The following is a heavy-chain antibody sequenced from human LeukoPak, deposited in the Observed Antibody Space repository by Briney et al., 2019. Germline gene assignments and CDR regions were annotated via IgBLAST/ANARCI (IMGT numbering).Heavy chain of an antibody. D-gene: IGHD3/OR15-3a*01. CDR2: ISWTSNT. Sequence: GGSLRLSCAASGFTFSSYSFNWVRQAPGRGLEWVSYISWTSNTYYADSVRGRFTISRDNAKNSLNLQMNNLRVDDTAVYYCARDKDYAFDIWGQGTMVTVSS. J-gene: IGHJ3*02. CDR3: ARDKDYAFDI. CDR1: GFTFSSYS. V-gene: IGHV3-48*01.